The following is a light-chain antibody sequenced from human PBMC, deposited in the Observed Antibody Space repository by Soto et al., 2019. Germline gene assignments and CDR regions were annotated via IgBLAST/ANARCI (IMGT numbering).Light chain of an antibody. V-gene: IGKV3-20*01. J-gene: IGKJ5*01. CDR2: GAS. CDR1: QSAYSKY. Sequence: EIVLTQSPGTLSLSPGESATLSCRASQSAYSKYLAWYQQKPGQAPRLLIYGASSRASGIPDRFSGSGSGTDFTLTISRLEPEDFAVYYCQHHGGSPITFGQGTRLEIK. CDR3: QHHGGSPIT.